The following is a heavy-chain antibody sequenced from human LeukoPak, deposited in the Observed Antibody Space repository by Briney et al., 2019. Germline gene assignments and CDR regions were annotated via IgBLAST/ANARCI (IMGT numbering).Heavy chain of an antibody. CDR2: IYYSGST. Sequence: SETLSLTCTVSGGSISSGSYYWSWIRQPAGKGLEWIGSIYYSGSTYYNPSLKSRVTISVDTSKNQFSLKLSSVTAADTAVYYCARVLPYYYGSGSYYDWGQGTLVTVSS. CDR1: GGSISSGSYY. J-gene: IGHJ4*02. V-gene: IGHV4-39*07. D-gene: IGHD3-10*01. CDR3: ARVLPYYYGSGSYYD.